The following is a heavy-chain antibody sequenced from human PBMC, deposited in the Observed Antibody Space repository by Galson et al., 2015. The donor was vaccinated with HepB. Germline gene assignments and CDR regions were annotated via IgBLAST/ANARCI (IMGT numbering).Heavy chain of an antibody. J-gene: IGHJ6*02. CDR3: ARAAHRGQDFWSGSFYGVDV. CDR2: INSDGSST. CDR1: GFTFSSYW. V-gene: IGHV3-74*01. D-gene: IGHD3-3*01. Sequence: SLRLSCAASGFTFSSYWMHWVRQAPGKGLVWVSRINSDGSSTSYADSVKGRFTISRDNAKNTLYLQMNSLRAEDTAVYYCARAAHRGQDFWSGSFYGVDVWGQGTTVTVSS.